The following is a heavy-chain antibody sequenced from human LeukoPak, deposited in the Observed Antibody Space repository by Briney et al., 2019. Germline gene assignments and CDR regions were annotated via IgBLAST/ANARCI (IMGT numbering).Heavy chain of an antibody. CDR1: GFTFSFYM. D-gene: IGHD1-20*01. Sequence: GGSLRLSCTASGFTFSFYMMNWVRQAPGKGLEWVSSISTSSSHIYYADSLKGRLTVSRDNAKNSLYLRMNNLRAEDTAVYYCARDDNWNDKPFDLRGPGTLVTVSS. CDR3: ARDDNWNDKPFDL. V-gene: IGHV3-21*01. CDR2: ISTSSSHI. J-gene: IGHJ4*02.